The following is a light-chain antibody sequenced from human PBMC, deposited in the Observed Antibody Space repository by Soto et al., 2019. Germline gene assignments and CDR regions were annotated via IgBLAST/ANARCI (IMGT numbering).Light chain of an antibody. Sequence: IQLTQSPSSLSASVGDRVTITCRASRGISSYLAWYQQKPGKAPKLLIYLASTLQSGVQSRFSGSGSGTDFSLTIRSLQPEDVATYYCQYLNSHPLSFGGGTKVDI. CDR1: RGISSY. CDR3: QYLNSHPLS. V-gene: IGKV1-9*01. J-gene: IGKJ4*01. CDR2: LAS.